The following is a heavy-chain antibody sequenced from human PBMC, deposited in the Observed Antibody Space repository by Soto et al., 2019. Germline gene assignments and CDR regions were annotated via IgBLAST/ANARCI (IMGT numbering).Heavy chain of an antibody. J-gene: IGHJ4*02. V-gene: IGHV2-5*02. D-gene: IGHD4-17*01. CDR2: IYGDNDK. CDR1: GFSLSNSGVG. Sequence: QITLKESGAWPVKPTQTLTVTCTFSGFSLSNSGVGVAWIRQPPGKALEWLALIYGDNDKRYSPSLKTRLTTTKEASNTQAVLALTNLHSVQTATYYCAHCTVYDCGDYDPGTSHVFASWGQGTLVTVSS. CDR3: AHCTVYDCGDYDPGTSHVFAS.